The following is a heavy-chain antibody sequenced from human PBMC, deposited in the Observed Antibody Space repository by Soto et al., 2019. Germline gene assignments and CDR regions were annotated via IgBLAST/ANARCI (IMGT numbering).Heavy chain of an antibody. CDR3: ARVGQQLVQAYFDY. J-gene: IGHJ4*02. Sequence: SETLSLTCAVSGGSISSSNWWSWVRQPPGKGLEWIGEIYHSGSTNYNPSLKSRVTISVDKSKNQFSLKLSSVTAADTAVYYCARVGQQLVQAYFDYWSQGTLVTGSS. V-gene: IGHV4-4*02. CDR2: IYHSGST. D-gene: IGHD6-13*01. CDR1: GGSISSSNW.